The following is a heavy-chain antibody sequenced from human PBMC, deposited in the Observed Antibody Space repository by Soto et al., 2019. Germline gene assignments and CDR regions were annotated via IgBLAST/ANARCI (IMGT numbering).Heavy chain of an antibody. CDR2: IYPGDSDT. CDR3: ARHRSPRYDSSGYYYNY. Sequence: EVQLVQSGAEVKKPGESLKISCKGSGYSFTSYWIGWVRQMPGKGLEWMGIIYPGDSDTRYSPSFQGQVTISADKSISTAYLQWSSLKASDTAMYYRARHRSPRYDSSGYYYNYWGQGTLVTVSS. V-gene: IGHV5-51*01. CDR1: GYSFTSYW. J-gene: IGHJ4*02. D-gene: IGHD3-22*01.